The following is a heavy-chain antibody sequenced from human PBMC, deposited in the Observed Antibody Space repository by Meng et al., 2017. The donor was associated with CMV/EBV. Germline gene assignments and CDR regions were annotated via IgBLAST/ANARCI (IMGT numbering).Heavy chain of an antibody. CDR2: INHSGST. Sequence: SETLSLTCAVYGGSFSGYYWSWIRQPPGKGLEWIGEINHSGSTNYNPSLKSRVTISVDTPKNQFSLKLSSMTAADTAVYYCARTYCGSTSCRYRNGGWFDPWDQGTLVTVSS. J-gene: IGHJ5*02. CDR1: GGSFSGYY. D-gene: IGHD2-2*01. CDR3: ARTYCGSTSCRYRNGGWFDP. V-gene: IGHV4-34*01.